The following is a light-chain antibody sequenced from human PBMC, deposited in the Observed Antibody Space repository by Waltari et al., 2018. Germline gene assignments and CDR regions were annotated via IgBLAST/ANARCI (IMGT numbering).Light chain of an antibody. J-gene: IGKJ2*01. CDR2: EAS. Sequence: DNQMTQPPSTLSASLGHRVTITCRASQNINPYLAWYQQKPGKAPNLLFYEASSLETGVPSRFSVRGSGTEFTLTIRSLQPDDFATYYCQQYNGYIYTFGQGTRLEI. CDR1: QNINPY. CDR3: QQYNGYIYT. V-gene: IGKV1-5*03.